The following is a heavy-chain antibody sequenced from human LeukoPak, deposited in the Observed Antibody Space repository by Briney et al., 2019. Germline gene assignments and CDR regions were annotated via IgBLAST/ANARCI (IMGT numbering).Heavy chain of an antibody. CDR2: ISSSGTTI. V-gene: IGHV3-48*03. CDR3: ARIVVPGLGLDP. Sequence: GGSLRLSCAASGFTFSSYEMNWVRQAPGKGLEGVSYISSSGTTIYYADSVKGRFTISRDNAKNSLYLQMNSLRAEDTAVYYCARIVVPGLGLDPWGQGTLVTVSS. J-gene: IGHJ5*02. D-gene: IGHD2-15*01. CDR1: GFTFSSYE.